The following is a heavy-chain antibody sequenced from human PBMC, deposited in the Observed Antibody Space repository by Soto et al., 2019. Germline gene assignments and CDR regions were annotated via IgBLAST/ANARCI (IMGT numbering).Heavy chain of an antibody. Sequence: QVQLVESGGGVVQPGRSLRLSCAASGFTFSHYAMHWVRQAPGKGLEWVALMSYDGSNEYYVDSVKGRFTISRDNSKNPLYLQMNSLRAEDTAVYYCAKDGSHNFDYWGQGTLVTVSS. CDR2: MSYDGSNE. V-gene: IGHV3-30*18. D-gene: IGHD1-26*01. J-gene: IGHJ4*02. CDR1: GFTFSHYA. CDR3: AKDGSHNFDY.